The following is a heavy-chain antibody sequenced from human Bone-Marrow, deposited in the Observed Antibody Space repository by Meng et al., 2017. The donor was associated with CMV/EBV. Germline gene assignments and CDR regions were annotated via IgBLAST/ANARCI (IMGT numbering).Heavy chain of an antibody. CDR3: VRHIIVVPARGYGVDV. CDR1: GHFISSDYF. V-gene: IGHV4-38-2*01. J-gene: IGHJ6*02. CDR2: CDSGDT. Sequence: SETLSLTCHVSGHFISSDYFWGWVRQSPGTGLEWVGICDSGDTFYNPSLKSRVAISVDTSANQFSLTLRSVTAADTAVYYCVRHIIVVPARGYGVDVWGQGTTVTVSS. D-gene: IGHD2-2*01.